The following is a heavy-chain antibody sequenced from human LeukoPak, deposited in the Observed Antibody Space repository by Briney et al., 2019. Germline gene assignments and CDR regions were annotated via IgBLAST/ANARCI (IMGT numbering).Heavy chain of an antibody. V-gene: IGHV3-48*01. Sequence: PGGSLRLSCAASGFTFSSYSMNWVRQAPGKGLEWVSYISTSSSTIYYADSVKGRFTISRDNAKNSLYVQMNSLRAEDTAVYYCARDRSSGWPGIFDYWGQGTLVTVSS. CDR1: GFTFSSYS. J-gene: IGHJ4*02. CDR3: ARDRSSGWPGIFDY. CDR2: ISTSSSTI. D-gene: IGHD6-19*01.